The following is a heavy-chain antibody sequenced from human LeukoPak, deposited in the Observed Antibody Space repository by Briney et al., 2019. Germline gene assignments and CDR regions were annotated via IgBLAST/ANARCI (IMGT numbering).Heavy chain of an antibody. Sequence: PSETLSLTCAVYGGSFSGHYWSWIRQPPGKGLEWIGEINHSGSTNYNPSLKSRVTISVDTSKNQFSLKLSSVTAADTAVYYCARRYNFWSGYYTGPGFDPWGQGTLVTVSS. CDR1: GGSFSGHY. CDR2: INHSGST. V-gene: IGHV4-34*01. J-gene: IGHJ5*02. CDR3: ARRYNFWSGYYTGPGFDP. D-gene: IGHD3-3*01.